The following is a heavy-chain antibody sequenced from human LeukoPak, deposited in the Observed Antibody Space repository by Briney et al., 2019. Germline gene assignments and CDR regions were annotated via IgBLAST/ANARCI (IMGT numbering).Heavy chain of an antibody. CDR3: ARSYEGPRELLRRHYYYYMDV. CDR2: IIPIFGTA. V-gene: IGHV1-69*05. CDR1: GGTFSSYA. D-gene: IGHD1-26*01. J-gene: IGHJ6*03. Sequence: SVKVSCKASGGTFSSYAISWVRQAPGQGLEWMGGIIPIFGTANYAQKFQGRVTITTDESTSTAYMELSSLRSEDTAVYYCARSYEGPRELLRRHYYYYMDVWGKGTTVTVSS.